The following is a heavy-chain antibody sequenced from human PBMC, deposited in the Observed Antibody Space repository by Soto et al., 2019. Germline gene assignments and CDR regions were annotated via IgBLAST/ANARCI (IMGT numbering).Heavy chain of an antibody. J-gene: IGHJ5*02. CDR3: TRDASRDSSARGWFDP. V-gene: IGHV3-21*01. CDR1: GFTCRSFT. D-gene: IGHD6-13*01. Sequence: PVGSLRLSWAASGFTCRSFTMNWVRQTPGKGLEWVSTISSNSAYIYYTDALRGRFTISRDNAKNSLHLQMNSLRAEDTAVYYCTRDASRDSSARGWFDPWGPGTLVTVSS. CDR2: ISSNSAYI.